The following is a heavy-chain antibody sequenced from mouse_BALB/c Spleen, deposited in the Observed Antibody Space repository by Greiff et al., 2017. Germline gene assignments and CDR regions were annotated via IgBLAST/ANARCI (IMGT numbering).Heavy chain of an antibody. CDR3: ARAGYDYDDAMDY. CDR2: ISSGGST. Sequence: EVQRVESGGGLVKPGGSLKLSCAASGFTFSSYAMSWVRQTPEKRLEWVASISSGGSTYYPDSVKGRFTISRDNARNILYLQMSSLRSEDTAMYYCARAGYDYDDAMDYWGQGTSVTVSS. D-gene: IGHD2-4*01. CDR1: GFTFSSYA. V-gene: IGHV5-6-5*01. J-gene: IGHJ4*01.